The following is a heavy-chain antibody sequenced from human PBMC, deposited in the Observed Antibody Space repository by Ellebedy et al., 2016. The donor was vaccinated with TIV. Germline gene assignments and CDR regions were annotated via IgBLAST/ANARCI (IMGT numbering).Heavy chain of an antibody. CDR1: GFTFDSYA. CDR3: ARDLDKSSGWYGGAAY. V-gene: IGHV3-30-3*01. CDR2: ISHDGSSQ. D-gene: IGHD6-19*01. Sequence: PGGSLRLSCVASGFTFDSYAMHWVRQAPGTGLEWVAVISHDGSSQYYADSVKGRFTVSRDNSMTTVYLEMNSLRAEDTALYYCARDLDKSSGWYGGAAYWGQGTQVTVS. J-gene: IGHJ4*02.